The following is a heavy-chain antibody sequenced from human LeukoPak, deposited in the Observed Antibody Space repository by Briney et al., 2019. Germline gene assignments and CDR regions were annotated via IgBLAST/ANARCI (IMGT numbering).Heavy chain of an antibody. J-gene: IGHJ3*02. CDR2: LYYSGST. V-gene: IGHV4-39*07. D-gene: IGHD6-13*01. CDR3: ARDGYSIIGRAFDI. CDR1: GGSISSYSYY. Sequence: KSSETLSLTCTVSGGSISSYSYYWGWIRQPPGKGLEWIGSLYYSGSTYYNPSLKSRVTISVDTSKNQFSLKLSSVTAADTAVYYCARDGYSIIGRAFDIWGQGTMVTVSS.